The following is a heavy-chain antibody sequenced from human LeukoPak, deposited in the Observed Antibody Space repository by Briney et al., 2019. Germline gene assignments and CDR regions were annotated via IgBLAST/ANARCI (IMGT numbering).Heavy chain of an antibody. Sequence: GASVKVSCKASGGTFSTYAISWVRQAPGQGLEWVGRIVPILGTANYAQNFQGRVTITADRSTTTAYMELSSLRPGDTAVYYCARVGVWFGELLYLDFDYWGQGTLVTVSS. CDR1: GGTFSTYA. J-gene: IGHJ4*02. V-gene: IGHV1-69*04. D-gene: IGHD3-10*01. CDR3: ARVGVWFGELLYLDFDY. CDR2: IVPILGTA.